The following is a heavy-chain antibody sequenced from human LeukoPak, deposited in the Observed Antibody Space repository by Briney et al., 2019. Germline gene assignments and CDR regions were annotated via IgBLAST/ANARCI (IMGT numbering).Heavy chain of an antibody. Sequence: PSETLSLTCTVSGGSISNHYWSWIRQPPGKGLEWIGYIYYSGSTKYNPSLRSRVTISVDTSKNQFSLKLSSVTAADTAVYYCARAGEIVGATSVDYWGQGTLVTVSS. J-gene: IGHJ4*02. CDR2: IYYSGST. CDR3: ARAGEIVGATSVDY. D-gene: IGHD1-26*01. CDR1: GGSISNHY. V-gene: IGHV4-59*11.